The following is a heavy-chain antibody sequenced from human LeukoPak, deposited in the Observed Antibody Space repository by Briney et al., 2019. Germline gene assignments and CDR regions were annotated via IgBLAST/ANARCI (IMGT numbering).Heavy chain of an antibody. CDR3: ARDHVVDGLVFDY. Sequence: GRSLRLSCAASGFTFSSHWMCWVRQAPGKGLEWVANINQDGSEKYYVDSVKGRFTISRDNAKNSLYLQMNTLSPEDTAIYYCARDHVVDGLVFDYWGQGTLVTVSS. D-gene: IGHD2-15*01. CDR1: GFTFSSHW. J-gene: IGHJ4*02. CDR2: INQDGSEK. V-gene: IGHV3-7*01.